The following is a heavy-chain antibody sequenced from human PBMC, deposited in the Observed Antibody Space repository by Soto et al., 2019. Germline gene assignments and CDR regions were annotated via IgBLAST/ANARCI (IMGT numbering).Heavy chain of an antibody. CDR3: ARDRHNNFFDS. V-gene: IGHV4-31*03. J-gene: IGHJ5*01. CDR2: IYYSGST. Sequence: SETLSLTCTVSGASMSSGGYYWTWIRQSPGKGLEWIGYIYYSGSTYYNPSLESRVAISLDTSRSQFSLTLHSVTAADTAIYYCARDRHNNFFDSWGQGTLVTVSS. D-gene: IGHD6-6*01. CDR1: GASMSSGGYY.